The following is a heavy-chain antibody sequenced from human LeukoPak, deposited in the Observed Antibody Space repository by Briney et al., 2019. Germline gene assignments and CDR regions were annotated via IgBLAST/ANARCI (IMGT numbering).Heavy chain of an antibody. CDR1: GGSISSYC. CDR3: ARIAVAGKDWFDS. D-gene: IGHD6-19*01. CDR2: IYYSGST. J-gene: IGHJ5*01. V-gene: IGHV4-59*01. Sequence: SETLSLTCTVSGGSISSYCWSWIRQPPGKGLEWIGYIYYSGSTNYNPSLKSRVTILVDTSKNQFSLKLSSVTAADTAVYYCARIAVAGKDWFDSWGQGTLVTVSS.